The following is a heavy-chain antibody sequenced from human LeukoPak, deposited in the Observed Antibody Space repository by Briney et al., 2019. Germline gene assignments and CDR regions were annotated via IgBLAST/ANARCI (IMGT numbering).Heavy chain of an antibody. D-gene: IGHD1-26*01. CDR2: IWNDGNNK. V-gene: IGHV3-33*01. CDR1: GFTFSSYG. Sequence: GGSLRLSCAASGFTFSSYGMHWVRQAPGKGLEWVAVIWNDGNNKYYADSVKGRFTISRDNSKNTLYLQMNSLIAEDTAVYYCARAGSGSYSDLDYWGQGTLVTVSS. CDR3: ARAGSGSYSDLDY. J-gene: IGHJ4*02.